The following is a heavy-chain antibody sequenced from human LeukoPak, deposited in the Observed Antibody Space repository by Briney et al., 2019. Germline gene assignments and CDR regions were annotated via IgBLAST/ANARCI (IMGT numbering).Heavy chain of an antibody. D-gene: IGHD3-10*01. V-gene: IGHV3-23*01. Sequence: PGGSLRLSCAASGFTFSSYAMSWVRQAPGKGLEWVSAISGSGGSTYYADSVKGRFTISRDNSKNTLYLQMNSLRAEDTAVYYCAKRGGYYGSGSYYNGYFDYWGQGTLVTVSS. CDR1: GFTFSSYA. CDR3: AKRGGYYGSGSYYNGYFDY. J-gene: IGHJ4*02. CDR2: ISGSGGST.